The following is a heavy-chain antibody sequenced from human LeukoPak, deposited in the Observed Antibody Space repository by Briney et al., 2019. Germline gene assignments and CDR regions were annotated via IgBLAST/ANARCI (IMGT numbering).Heavy chain of an antibody. J-gene: IGHJ4*02. CDR1: GGSISSGDYY. CDR3: ASFSSPGDY. CDR2: IYHSGST. Sequence: SETLSLTCTVSGGSISSGDYYWSWIRQPPGKGLEWIGYIYHSGSTYYNPSLKSRVTISVDRSKNQFSLKLSSVTAADTAVYYCASFSSPGDYWGQGTLVTVSS. D-gene: IGHD6-13*01. V-gene: IGHV4-30-4*01.